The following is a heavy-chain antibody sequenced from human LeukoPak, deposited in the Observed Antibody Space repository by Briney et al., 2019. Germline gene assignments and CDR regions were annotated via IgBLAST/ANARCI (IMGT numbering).Heavy chain of an antibody. Sequence: GGSLRLSCAASGFTFSSYWMHWVRQAPGKGLVWVSRINSGGSSTSYADSVKGRFTISRDNAKNTLYLQMNSLRAEDTAVYYCARDDDYGDYFFDYWGQGTLVTVSS. J-gene: IGHJ4*02. CDR2: INSGGSST. CDR3: ARDDDYGDYFFDY. CDR1: GFTFSSYW. D-gene: IGHD4-17*01. V-gene: IGHV3-74*01.